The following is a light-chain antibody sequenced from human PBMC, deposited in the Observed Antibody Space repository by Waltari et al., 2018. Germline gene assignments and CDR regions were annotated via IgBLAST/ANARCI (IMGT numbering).Light chain of an antibody. Sequence: DIQMTQSPSTLSASVGARVSITCRASQSVSSWLAWYQQKPGKAPKLLIYKVSNLQSVCPVRFSGSGSGTDFTLTFSSLQPGDFATYYGQHDNSYPLTFGGGTKVDIK. J-gene: IGKJ4*02. CDR1: QSVSSW. CDR2: KVS. V-gene: IGKV1-5*03. CDR3: QHDNSYPLT.